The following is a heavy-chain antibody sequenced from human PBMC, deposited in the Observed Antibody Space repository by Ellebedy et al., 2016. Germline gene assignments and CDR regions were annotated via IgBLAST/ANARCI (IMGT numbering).Heavy chain of an antibody. CDR1: GFSFSSYS. CDR2: ISTSSSTT. CDR3: LVGSVPGSAWKGY. Sequence: GESLKISXAASGFSFSSYSMNWVRQAPGKGLEWVSYISTSSSTTHYADSVKGRFTISRDNAKNTLFLQMNNLRAEDTAVYYCLVGSVPGSAWKGYWGQGTLVTVSS. V-gene: IGHV3-48*04. D-gene: IGHD3-10*01. J-gene: IGHJ4*02.